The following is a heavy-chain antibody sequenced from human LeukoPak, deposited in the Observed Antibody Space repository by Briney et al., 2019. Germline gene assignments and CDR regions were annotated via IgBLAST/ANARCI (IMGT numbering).Heavy chain of an antibody. CDR3: AKANEILTGYYGMDV. V-gene: IGHV3-43D*04. Sequence: TGGSLRLSCAASGLTFDDYAMHWVRQAPGQGLEWVSLISWDGGSTYYADSVKGRFTISRDSSKNSLYLQMNSLRADDTALYYCAKANEILTGYYGMDVWGKGTTVTVSS. D-gene: IGHD3-9*01. CDR2: ISWDGGST. CDR1: GLTFDDYA. J-gene: IGHJ6*04.